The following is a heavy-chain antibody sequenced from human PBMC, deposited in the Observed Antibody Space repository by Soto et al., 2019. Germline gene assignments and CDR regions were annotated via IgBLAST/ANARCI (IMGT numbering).Heavy chain of an antibody. D-gene: IGHD2-2*02. CDR3: AKDRYPGRTYYYYYGMDV. J-gene: IGHJ6*02. V-gene: IGHV3-30*18. Sequence: PGGSLRLSCAASGFTFSSYGMHWVRQAPGKGLEWVAVISYDGSNKYYADSVKGRFTISRDNSKNTLYLQMNSLRAEDTAVYYCAKDRYPGRTYYYYYGMDVWGQGTTVTVSS. CDR2: ISYDGSNK. CDR1: GFTFSSYG.